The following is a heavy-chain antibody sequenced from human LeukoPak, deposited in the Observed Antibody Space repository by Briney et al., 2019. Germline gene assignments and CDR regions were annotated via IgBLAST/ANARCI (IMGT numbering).Heavy chain of an antibody. CDR1: GLTVSSNY. J-gene: IGHJ3*02. CDR3: ARESRVTAPDAFDI. CDR2: IYSGGST. D-gene: IGHD2-21*02. Sequence: GGSLRLSCAASGLTVSSNYMSWVRQAPGKGLEWVSVIYSGGSTYYADSVKGRFTISRDNSKNTLYLQMNSLRAEDTAVYYCARESRVTAPDAFDIWGQGTMVTVSS. V-gene: IGHV3-53*01.